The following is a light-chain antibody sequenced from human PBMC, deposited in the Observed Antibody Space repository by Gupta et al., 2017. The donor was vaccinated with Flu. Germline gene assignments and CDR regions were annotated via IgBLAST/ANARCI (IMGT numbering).Light chain of an antibody. CDR1: VLVKKY. J-gene: IGLJ2*01. V-gene: IGLV3-10*01. CDR3: YSADSSGNRL. CDR2: EDS. Sequence: GKTDRITCSGDVLVKKYAYWHQQKAGRAPLLVIYEDSKRPAGIPGRFSGSSSGTMATLTXSXDKGEEXGDYYCYSADSSGNRLFGGGTKLTVL.